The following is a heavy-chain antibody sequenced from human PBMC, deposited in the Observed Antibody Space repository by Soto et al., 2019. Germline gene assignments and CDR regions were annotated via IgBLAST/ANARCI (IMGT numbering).Heavy chain of an antibody. V-gene: IGHV1-45*02. Sequence: QMQLVQSGAEVKKTGSSVTVSCKALGNTFIYRYLHWVRQAPGQALEWMGWITPFSGDVHYAQKFQERVTITRDRSINTAYMQMSSLRSEDTAMYFCAGGGAGSGPFTWELPDHWGQGTLVTVSS. D-gene: IGHD1-26*01. J-gene: IGHJ4*02. CDR3: AGGGAGSGPFTWELPDH. CDR1: GNTFIYRY. CDR2: ITPFSGDV.